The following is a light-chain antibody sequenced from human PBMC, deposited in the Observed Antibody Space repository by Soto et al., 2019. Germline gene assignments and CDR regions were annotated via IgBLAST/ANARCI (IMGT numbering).Light chain of an antibody. CDR2: DVS. J-gene: IGLJ1*01. CDR3: SSYTSSSTRV. Sequence: QSALTQPASVSGSPGQSITISCTGTSSYVGDYNYVSWYQQHPGKAPNLMIFDVSNRPSGVSNRFSGSKSGNTASLTISGLQAEDEADYYCSSYTSSSTRVFGTGTKLTVL. CDR1: SSYVGDYNY. V-gene: IGLV2-14*01.